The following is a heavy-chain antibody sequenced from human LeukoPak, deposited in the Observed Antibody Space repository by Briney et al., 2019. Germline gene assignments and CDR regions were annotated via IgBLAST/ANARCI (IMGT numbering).Heavy chain of an antibody. D-gene: IGHD6-19*01. J-gene: IGHJ4*02. Sequence: SETLSLTCAVYGGSFSGYYWSWIRQPPGKGLEWIGEINHSGSTNYNPSLKSRVTISVDTSKNQFSLKLSSVTAADTAVYYCARDVNSSGWLGYFDHWGQGTLVTVSS. CDR2: INHSGST. V-gene: IGHV4-34*01. CDR3: ARDVNSSGWLGYFDH. CDR1: GGSFSGYY.